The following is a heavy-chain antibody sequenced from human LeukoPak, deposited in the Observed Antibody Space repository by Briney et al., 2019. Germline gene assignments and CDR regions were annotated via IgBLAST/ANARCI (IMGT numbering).Heavy chain of an antibody. D-gene: IGHD2-21*02. J-gene: IGHJ3*02. Sequence: ASVKVSCKASGGTFSSYAISWVRQAPGQGLEWMGGIIPIFGTANYAQKFQGRVTITADKSTSTAYMELSSLRSEDTAVYYCARGLGVVTAIQRPDAFDIWGQGTTVTISS. V-gene: IGHV1-69*06. CDR1: GGTFSSYA. CDR3: ARGLGVVTAIQRPDAFDI. CDR2: IIPIFGTA.